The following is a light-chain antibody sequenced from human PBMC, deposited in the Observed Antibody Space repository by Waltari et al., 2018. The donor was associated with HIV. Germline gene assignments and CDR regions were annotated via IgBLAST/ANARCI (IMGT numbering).Light chain of an antibody. CDR3: QQYYSLPFP. CDR2: WAS. J-gene: IGKJ3*01. Sequence: DIVMTPSPDSLVVSLGERATINCQSSQSVLYSRSIKNYLAWYQQKPGQSPKLLIYWASTRESAVPVRFSGGGSGTDFTLTISSLQAEDVAVYYGQQYYSLPFPFGPGTKVDI. V-gene: IGKV4-1*01. CDR1: QSVLYSRSIKNY.